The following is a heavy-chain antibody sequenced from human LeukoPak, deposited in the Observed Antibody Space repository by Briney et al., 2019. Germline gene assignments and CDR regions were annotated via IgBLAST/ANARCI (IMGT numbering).Heavy chain of an antibody. CDR1: GFTFSSYW. Sequence: DPGGSLRLSCAASGFTFSSYWMHWVRQPPGKGLEWVSGISWNSGSIDYADSVKGRFTISRDNAKNSLYLQMNSLRVEDTAFYYCAKDNRRHYTSGPNPDSLHWGQGALVTVSS. CDR3: AKDNRRHYTSGPNPDSLH. J-gene: IGHJ4*02. V-gene: IGHV3-9*01. CDR2: ISWNSGSI. D-gene: IGHD6-19*01.